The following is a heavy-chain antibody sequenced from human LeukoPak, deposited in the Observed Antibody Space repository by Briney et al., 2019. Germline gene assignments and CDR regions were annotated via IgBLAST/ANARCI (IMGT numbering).Heavy chain of an antibody. Sequence: SETLSLTCTVSGGSISSSSYYWGWIRQPPGKGLEWIGSIYYSGSTYYNPSLKSRVTISVDTSKNQFSLKLSSVTAADTAVYYCARTGGYDSSGYYYAFDIWGQGTMVTVSS. CDR3: ARTGGYDSSGYYYAFDI. CDR1: GGSISSSSYY. CDR2: IYYSGST. V-gene: IGHV4-39*01. D-gene: IGHD3-22*01. J-gene: IGHJ3*02.